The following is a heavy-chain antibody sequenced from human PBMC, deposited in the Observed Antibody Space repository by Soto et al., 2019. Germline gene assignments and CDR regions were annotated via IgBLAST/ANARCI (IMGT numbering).Heavy chain of an antibody. CDR2: IYSGGST. D-gene: IGHD6-13*01. V-gene: IGHV3-53*01. CDR3: ATTGYSSSWYGSLGY. CDR1: GFTVSSNY. Sequence: PGGSLRLSCAASGFTVSSNYMSWVRQAPGKGLEWVSVIYSGGSTYYADSVKGRFTISRDNSKNTLYLQMNSLRAEDTAVYYCATTGYSSSWYGSLGYWGQGTLVTVSS. J-gene: IGHJ4*02.